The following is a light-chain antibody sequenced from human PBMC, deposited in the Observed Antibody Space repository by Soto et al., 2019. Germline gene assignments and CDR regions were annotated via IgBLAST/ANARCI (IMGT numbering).Light chain of an antibody. CDR2: GAS. Sequence: EIVMTQSPATLSVSPGERATLSCRASRNINRKLAVYQQKPGQAPRLLISGASTRATGIPARFSGSGSGTEFTLTISSLQSEDFAVYLCQQYYDYPPLIFGGGTKVEIK. V-gene: IGKV3-15*01. CDR3: QQYYDYPPLI. CDR1: RNINRK. J-gene: IGKJ4*01.